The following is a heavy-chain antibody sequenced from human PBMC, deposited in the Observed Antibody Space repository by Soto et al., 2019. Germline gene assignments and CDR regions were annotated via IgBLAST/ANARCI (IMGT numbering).Heavy chain of an antibody. CDR2: IIPIFGTA. V-gene: IGHV1-69*01. CDR1: GGTFSSYA. Sequence: QVQLVQSGAEVKKPGSSVKVSCKASGGTFSSYAISWVRQAPGQGLEWMGGIIPIFGTANYAQKFQGRVTSTADESTSTGYMELSSLKSEDTAVYYCARDGGSWDDAFDIWGQGTMVTVSS. CDR3: ARDGGSWDDAFDI. J-gene: IGHJ3*02. D-gene: IGHD2-15*01.